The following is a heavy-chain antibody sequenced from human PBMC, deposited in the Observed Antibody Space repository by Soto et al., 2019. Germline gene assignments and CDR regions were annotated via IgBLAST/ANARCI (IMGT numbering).Heavy chain of an antibody. CDR2: IYYSGST. J-gene: IGHJ5*02. CDR1: GGSISSGDYY. D-gene: IGHD2-2*01. Sequence: QVQLQESGPGLVKPSQTLSLTCTVSGGSISSGDYYWSWIRQPPGKGLEWIGYIYYSGSTYYNPSLKSRVTISVDTSKIQFSLKLSSVTAADTAVYYCAATKGGYCSSTSCPNNWFDPWGQGTLVTVSS. V-gene: IGHV4-30-4*01. CDR3: AATKGGYCSSTSCPNNWFDP.